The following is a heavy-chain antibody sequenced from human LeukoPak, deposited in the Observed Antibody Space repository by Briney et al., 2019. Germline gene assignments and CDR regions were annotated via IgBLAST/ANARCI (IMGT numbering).Heavy chain of an antibody. J-gene: IGHJ5*02. CDR1: GGSFSGYY. D-gene: IGHD6-19*01. Sequence: SETLSLTCAVYGGSFSGYYWSWIRQPPGKGLEWIGEINHRGSTNYNPSLKSRVTISVDTSKNQFSLKLSSVTAADTAVYYCARHGLSMAVAGRWFDPWGQGTLVTVSS. V-gene: IGHV4-34*01. CDR2: INHRGST. CDR3: ARHGLSMAVAGRWFDP.